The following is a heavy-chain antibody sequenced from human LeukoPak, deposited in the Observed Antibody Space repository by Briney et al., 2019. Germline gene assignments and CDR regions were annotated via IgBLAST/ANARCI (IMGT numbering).Heavy chain of an antibody. CDR3: AKDVGTVYFYYMDV. V-gene: IGHV3-30*02. Sequence: PGGSLRLSCAASGFTFSSYGMHWVRQAPGKGLEWVAFIRYDGSNKYYADSVKGRFTISRDNSKNTLYLQMNSLRAEDTAVYYCAKDVGTVYFYYMDVWGKGTTVTVSS. J-gene: IGHJ6*03. CDR2: IRYDGSNK. CDR1: GFTFSSYG. D-gene: IGHD2-8*02.